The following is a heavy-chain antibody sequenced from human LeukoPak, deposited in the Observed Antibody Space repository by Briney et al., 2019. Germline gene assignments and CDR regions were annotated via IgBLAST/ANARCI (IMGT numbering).Heavy chain of an antibody. CDR2: IYYSGST. Sequence: SETLSLTCTVSGGSISSSSYYWGWIRQPPGKGLEWIVSIYYSGSTYYNLSLKSRVTISVDTSKSQFSLKLNSVTAADTAVYYCARRGSGWSREFDYWGQGTLVTVSS. J-gene: IGHJ4*02. CDR3: ARRGSGWSREFDY. V-gene: IGHV4-39*01. CDR1: GGSISSSSYY. D-gene: IGHD6-19*01.